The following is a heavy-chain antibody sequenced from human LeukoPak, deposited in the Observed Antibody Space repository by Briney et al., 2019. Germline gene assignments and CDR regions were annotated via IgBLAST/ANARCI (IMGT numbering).Heavy chain of an antibody. D-gene: IGHD3-16*01. CDR2: ISPFNDNT. Sequence: GASVKVSCKASGYMFTRYGISWVRQAPGQGPEWMGWISPFNDNTNYAEKLQGRVTMTTDTSTSTAYMELRSLRSDDTAVYYCAREGLGELSLDYWGQGTLVTVSS. J-gene: IGHJ4*02. V-gene: IGHV1-18*01. CDR1: GYMFTRYG. CDR3: AREGLGELSLDY.